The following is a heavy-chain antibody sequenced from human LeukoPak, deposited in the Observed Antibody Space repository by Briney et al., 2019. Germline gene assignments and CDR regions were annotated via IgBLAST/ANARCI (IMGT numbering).Heavy chain of an antibody. Sequence: PWASVKVSCKASGGTFSSYAISWVRQAPGQGLEWMGGIIPIFGTANYAQKFQGRVTITTDESASTAYMELSSLRSEDTAVYYCARFRYCSSTSCYGGFGYWGQGTLVTVSS. CDR3: ARFRYCSSTSCYGGFGY. CDR1: GGTFSSYA. CDR2: IIPIFGTA. V-gene: IGHV1-69*05. J-gene: IGHJ4*02. D-gene: IGHD2-2*01.